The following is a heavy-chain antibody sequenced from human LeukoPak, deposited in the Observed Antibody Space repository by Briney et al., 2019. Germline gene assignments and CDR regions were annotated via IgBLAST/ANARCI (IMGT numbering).Heavy chain of an antibody. CDR3: ARDQRGATEWELPKFDY. CDR2: IRYDGSNK. Sequence: GGSLRLSCAASGFTFSSYGMHWVRQAPGKGLEWVAFIRYDGSNKYYADSVKGRFTISRDNAKNSLYLQMNSLRAEDTALYYCARDQRGATEWELPKFDYWGQGTLVTVSS. CDR1: GFTFSSYG. V-gene: IGHV3-30*02. J-gene: IGHJ4*02. D-gene: IGHD1-26*01.